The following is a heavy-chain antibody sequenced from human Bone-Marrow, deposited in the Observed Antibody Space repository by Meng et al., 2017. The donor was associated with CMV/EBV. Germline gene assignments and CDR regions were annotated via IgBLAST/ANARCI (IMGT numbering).Heavy chain of an antibody. D-gene: IGHD3-3*01. CDR1: GFTFSSYS. J-gene: IGHJ4*02. CDR3: AMGPRDFWSGYYWDYFDY. CDR2: ISSSSSYI. Sequence: LSLTCAASGFTFSSYSMNWVRQAPGKGLEWVSSISSSSSYIYYTDSVKGRFTISRDNAKNSLYLQMNSLRAEDTAVYYCAMGPRDFWSGYYWDYFDYWGQGTLVTVSS. V-gene: IGHV3-21*01.